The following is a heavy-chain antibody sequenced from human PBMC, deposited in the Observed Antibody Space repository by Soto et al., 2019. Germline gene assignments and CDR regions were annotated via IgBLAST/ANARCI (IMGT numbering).Heavy chain of an antibody. CDR2: IYHSGST. D-gene: IGHD3-22*01. V-gene: IGHV4-30-2*01. J-gene: IGHJ4*02. CDR3: ARGGVDYYDSSVYYFSPYYFDY. Sequence: QLQLQESGSGLVKPSQTLSLTCAVSGGSISSGGYSWSWIRQPPGKGLEWIGYIYHSGSTYYNPSRKSRVTLSVDWSTNQFSLKLRSVTAADTSVYYCARGGVDYYDSSVYYFSPYYFDYWGQGTLVTVSS. CDR1: GGSISSGGYS.